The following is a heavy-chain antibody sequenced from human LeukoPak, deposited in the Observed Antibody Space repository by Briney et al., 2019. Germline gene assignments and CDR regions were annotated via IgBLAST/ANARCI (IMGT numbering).Heavy chain of an antibody. CDR1: GDSVSSNSAA. Sequence: SQTLSLTCAISGDSVSSNSAAWNWIRPSPSRGLEWLVRIYYRSKWYNDYAGSVKSRITINPDTSKNQFSLQLNSVTPEDTAVYYCARVSWGSLWFGELRGNGMDVWGQGTTVTVSS. J-gene: IGHJ6*02. V-gene: IGHV6-1*01. CDR2: IYYRSKWYN. D-gene: IGHD3-10*01. CDR3: ARVSWGSLWFGELRGNGMDV.